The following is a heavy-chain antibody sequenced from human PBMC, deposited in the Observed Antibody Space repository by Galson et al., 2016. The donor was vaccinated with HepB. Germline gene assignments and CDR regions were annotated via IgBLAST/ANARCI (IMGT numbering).Heavy chain of an antibody. V-gene: IGHV3-74*01. J-gene: IGHJ4*02. CDR3: ARAPVLPATVGGYDH. CDR2: ISTDGSSA. D-gene: IGHD2-2*01. Sequence: MHWVRQAPGKGLVWVSRISTDGSSATYADSVKGRFTIPRDNAKNTLYLEMNSLRAEDTAVYYCARAPVLPATVGGYDHWGQGTLVTVSS.